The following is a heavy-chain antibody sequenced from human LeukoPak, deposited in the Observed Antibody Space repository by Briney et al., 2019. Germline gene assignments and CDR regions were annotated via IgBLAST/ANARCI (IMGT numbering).Heavy chain of an antibody. J-gene: IGHJ1*01. Sequence: GGSLRLSCAASGFTFSSYGMHWVRQAPGKGLEWVAVISYDGSNKYYADSVKGRFTISRDNSKNTLYLQMNSLRAEDTAVYYCAKDLPDYYDSSGYYLGYFQHWGQGTLVTVSS. CDR3: AKDLPDYYDSSGYYLGYFQH. V-gene: IGHV3-30*18. CDR2: ISYDGSNK. D-gene: IGHD3-22*01. CDR1: GFTFSSYG.